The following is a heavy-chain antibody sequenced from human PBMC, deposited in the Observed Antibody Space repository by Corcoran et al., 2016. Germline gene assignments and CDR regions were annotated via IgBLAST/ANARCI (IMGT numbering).Heavy chain of an antibody. CDR3: ARDRGVGYYYYGMDV. CDR1: GFTFSSHG. Sequence: QVHLVESGGGVVQPGRSLRLSCAASGFTFSSHGMHWVRQAPGKGLEWVAVIWYDGSKKYYADSVKGRFTISRNNSKNTLYLQMNSLRAEDTVVFYCARDRGVGYYYYGMDVWGQGTTVTVSS. V-gene: IGHV3-33*01. CDR2: IWYDGSKK. J-gene: IGHJ6*02. D-gene: IGHD6-25*01.